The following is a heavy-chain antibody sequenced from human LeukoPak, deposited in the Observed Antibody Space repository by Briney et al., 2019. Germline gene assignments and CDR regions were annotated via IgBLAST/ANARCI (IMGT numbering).Heavy chain of an antibody. J-gene: IGHJ6*02. D-gene: IGHD6-13*01. CDR3: ARVRIGQQLDKYYYYAMDV. Sequence: ASVKDSCKASGYTFTDYYMHWVRQAPGQGLEWMGWINPNSGGTNYAQKSQGRVTMTTDTSISTAYMEVSRLRSDDTAVYYCARVRIGQQLDKYYYYAMDVWGQGTTVTVSS. CDR2: INPNSGGT. V-gene: IGHV1-2*02. CDR1: GYTFTDYY.